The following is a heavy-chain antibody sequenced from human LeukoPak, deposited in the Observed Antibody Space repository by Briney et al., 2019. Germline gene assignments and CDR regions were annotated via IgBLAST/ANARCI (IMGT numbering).Heavy chain of an antibody. CDR2: INHSGST. D-gene: IGHD4-11*01. Sequence: SETLSLTCAVYGGSFSGYYWSWIRQPPGKGLEWIGEINHSGSTNYNPSLKSRVTISVDTSKNQFSLKLSSVTAADTAVYYCARSKDPYRHWDDWGQGTLVTVSS. J-gene: IGHJ4*02. CDR3: ARSKDPYRHWDD. CDR1: GGSFSGYY. V-gene: IGHV4-34*01.